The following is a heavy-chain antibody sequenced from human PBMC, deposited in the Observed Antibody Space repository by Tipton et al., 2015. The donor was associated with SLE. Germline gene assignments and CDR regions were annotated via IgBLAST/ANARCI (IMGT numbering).Heavy chain of an antibody. CDR3: ARGPHGQWLGGGGYHYYGMDV. D-gene: IGHD6-19*01. CDR1: GGSISSATYY. V-gene: IGHV4-61*02. Sequence: TLSLTCTVSGGSISSATYYWNWIRQPAGKGLEWIGRIYTSGITHYNPSLKSRVTISLDTSKNQFSLKLSSVTAADTAVYYCARGPHGQWLGGGGYHYYGMDVWGQGTTVTVSS. J-gene: IGHJ6*02. CDR2: IYTSGIT.